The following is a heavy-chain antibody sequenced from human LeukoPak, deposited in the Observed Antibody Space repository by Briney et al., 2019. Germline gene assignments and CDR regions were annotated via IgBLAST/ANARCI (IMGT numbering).Heavy chain of an antibody. J-gene: IGHJ6*02. D-gene: IGHD6-6*01. CDR2: IIPIFGTA. CDR3: ARLDEYSSSSRYYGMDV. CDR1: VRTFSSYA. V-gene: IGHV1-69*13. Sequence: ASVKVSCKASVRTFSSYAISWVRQAPGQGLEWMGGIIPIFGTANYAQKFQGRVTITADESTSTAYMELSSLRSEDTAVYYCARLDEYSSSSRYYGMDVWGQGTTVTVSS.